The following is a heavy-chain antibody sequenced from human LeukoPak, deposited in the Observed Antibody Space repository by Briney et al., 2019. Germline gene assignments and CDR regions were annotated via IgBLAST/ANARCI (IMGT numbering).Heavy chain of an antibody. D-gene: IGHD3-22*01. CDR2: ISLSSGDT. V-gene: IGHV1-18*04. J-gene: IGHJ6*02. CDR1: GYTFTSHG. Sequence: ASVKVSCKASGYTFTSHGLSWARQAPGQGLEWMGWISLSSGDTNYAQEFQERISMTRDTSTSTAYMELSSLRSEDTAVYYCARDENYYDSSGYRLYYGMDVWGQGTTVTVSS. CDR3: ARDENYYDSSGYRLYYGMDV.